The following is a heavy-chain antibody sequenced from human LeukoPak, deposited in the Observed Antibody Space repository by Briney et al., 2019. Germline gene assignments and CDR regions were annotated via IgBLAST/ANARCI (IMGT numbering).Heavy chain of an antibody. Sequence: ASVKVSCKASGYTFTSYYMHWVRQAPGQGLEWMGIINPSGGSTSYAQKFQGRVTMTRDMSTSTVYMELSSLRSEDTAVYYCAREPSSYYYMDVWGKGTTVTVSS. CDR1: GYTFTSYY. V-gene: IGHV1-46*01. CDR2: INPSGGST. CDR3: AREPSSYYYMDV. J-gene: IGHJ6*03.